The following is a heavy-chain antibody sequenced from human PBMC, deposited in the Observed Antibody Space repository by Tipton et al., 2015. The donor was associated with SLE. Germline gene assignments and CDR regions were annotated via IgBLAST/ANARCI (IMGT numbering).Heavy chain of an antibody. Sequence: TLSLTCTVSGGSISSYYWSWIRQPPGKGLEWIGYIYYSGSTNYNPSLKSRVTISVDTSKNQFSLKLSSVAAADTAVYYCARAPGGAYYYGSGGWFDPWGQRTLVTVSS. CDR3: ARAPGGAYYYGSGGWFDP. V-gene: IGHV4-59*01. D-gene: IGHD3-10*01. CDR2: IYYSGST. CDR1: GGSISSYY. J-gene: IGHJ5*02.